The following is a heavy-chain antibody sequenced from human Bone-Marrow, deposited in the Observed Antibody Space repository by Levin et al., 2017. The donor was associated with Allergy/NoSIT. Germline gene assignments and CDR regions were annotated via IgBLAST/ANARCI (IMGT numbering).Heavy chain of an antibody. D-gene: IGHD2-21*02. CDR3: ARGRSCDEGDCYSGMDSYFDF. CDR2: ISTRSRHI. Sequence: GESLKISCEASGFNFSSYSMAWVRQAPGEGLEWVSSISTRSRHIYYADSLRRRLTISRDDARNSVFLQVNSIRVEDTAVYYCARGRSCDEGDCYSGMDSYFDFWGRGTPVTVSS. J-gene: IGHJ2*01. CDR1: GFNFSSYS. V-gene: IGHV3-21*01.